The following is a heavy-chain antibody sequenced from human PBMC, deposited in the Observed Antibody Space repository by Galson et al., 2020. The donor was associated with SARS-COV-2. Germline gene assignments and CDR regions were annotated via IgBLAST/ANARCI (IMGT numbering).Heavy chain of an antibody. CDR2: INPNSGGT. CDR3: VTLMIRGAAFNN. V-gene: IGHV1-2*02. Sequence: GESLKISCKASGYTFIDSYIHWVRQAPGQGLEWMGWINPNSGGTYSAQRFQGRVTLTRDTSISTADMDLSRLTSDDTAVYYCVTLMIRGAAFNNWGQGTLVTVSS. D-gene: IGHD3-10*01. CDR1: GYTFIDSY. J-gene: IGHJ4*02.